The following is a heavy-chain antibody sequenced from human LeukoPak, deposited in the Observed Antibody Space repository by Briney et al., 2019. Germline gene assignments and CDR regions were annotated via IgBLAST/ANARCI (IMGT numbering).Heavy chain of an antibody. V-gene: IGHV1-18*01. D-gene: IGHD6-13*01. Sequence: GASVKVSCKASGYTFTSYGISWVRQAPGQGLEWMGWISAYNGNTNYAQKLQGRVTMTTDTSTSTAYMELRSLRSDDTAVYYCARVPGIAAAGENAFDIWGQGTMVTVSS. J-gene: IGHJ3*02. CDR3: ARVPGIAAAGENAFDI. CDR1: GYTFTSYG. CDR2: ISAYNGNT.